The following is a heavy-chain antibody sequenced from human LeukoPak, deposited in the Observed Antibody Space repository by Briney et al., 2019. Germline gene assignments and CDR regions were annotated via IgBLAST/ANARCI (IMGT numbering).Heavy chain of an antibody. D-gene: IGHD2-2*01. CDR2: IYPGDSDA. CDR3: ARIPCSSATCHKRFDY. J-gene: IGHJ4*02. V-gene: IGHV5-51*01. CDR1: GYSFTSYW. Sequence: GESLKTSCKGSGYSFTSYWIGWVRQMPGKGLEWMGIIYPGDSDATYSPSFQGQVTISADKSISAAYLQWSSLKASDTAIYYCARIPCSSATCHKRFDYWGQGTLVTVSS.